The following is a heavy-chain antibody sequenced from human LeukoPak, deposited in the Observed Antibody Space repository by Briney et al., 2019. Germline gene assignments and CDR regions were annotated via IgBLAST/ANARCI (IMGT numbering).Heavy chain of an antibody. CDR2: ISGSDGST. CDR1: GFTFSSYA. Sequence: GGSLRLSCAASGFTFSSYAMSWVRQAPGKGLEWVSGISGSDGSTYYADSVKGRFTISRDNPKNTLYLQTNSPRAEDTAVYYCAKGYCGSTNCYGDYWGQGTLVTVSS. D-gene: IGHD2-2*01. CDR3: AKGYCGSTNCYGDY. V-gene: IGHV3-23*01. J-gene: IGHJ4*02.